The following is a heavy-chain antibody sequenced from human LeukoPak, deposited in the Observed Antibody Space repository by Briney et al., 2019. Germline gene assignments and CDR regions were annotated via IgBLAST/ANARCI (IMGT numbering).Heavy chain of an antibody. D-gene: IGHD2-21*01. CDR1: GFTFTDHA. J-gene: IGHJ4*02. Sequence: GGSLRLSCVASGFTFTDHAMSWVRQAPGKGLEWVSSIGGGGFNTHYADSVKGRFSISRDTSTNTLYLEMNSLRADDSALYYCAKDNFGLVPYCFDSWGQGTLVTVSS. CDR3: AKDNFGLVPYCFDS. V-gene: IGHV3-23*01. CDR2: IGGGGFNT.